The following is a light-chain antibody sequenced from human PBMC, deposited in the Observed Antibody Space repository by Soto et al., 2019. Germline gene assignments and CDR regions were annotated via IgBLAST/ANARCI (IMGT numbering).Light chain of an antibody. J-gene: IGKJ1*01. Sequence: DIQMTQSPSTLSGSVGDRVTITCRASQSISSWLAWYQQKPGKAPKLLIYDASSLESGAPSRFSGSGSGTEFTLTISSLQPDDFATYYCQQYNSYPWTFSQGTKVDI. CDR1: QSISSW. CDR3: QQYNSYPWT. CDR2: DAS. V-gene: IGKV1-5*01.